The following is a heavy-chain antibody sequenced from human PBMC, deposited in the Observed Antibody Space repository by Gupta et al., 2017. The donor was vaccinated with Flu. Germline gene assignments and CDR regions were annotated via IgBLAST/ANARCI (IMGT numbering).Heavy chain of an antibody. CDR1: GFTFSSYA. D-gene: IGHD6-13*01. CDR3: AKKGRLAAAGDYFDY. V-gene: IGHV3-23*01. Sequence: EVQLLESGGGLVQPGGSLRLSCAASGFTFSSYAMRWVRHAPGKGLEWVSAISGGGGSTYYADSVKGRFTISRDNSKNTLYLQMNSLRAEDTAIYFCAKKGRLAAAGDYFDYWGQGTLVTVSS. J-gene: IGHJ4*02. CDR2: ISGGGGST.